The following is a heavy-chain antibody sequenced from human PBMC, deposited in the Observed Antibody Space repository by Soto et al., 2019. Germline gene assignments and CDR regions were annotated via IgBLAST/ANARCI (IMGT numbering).Heavy chain of an antibody. D-gene: IGHD6-19*01. V-gene: IGHV3-23*01. Sequence: EVQLLESGGGLVQPGGSLRLSCAASGFTLSSYAMTWVRQAPGKGLEWVSVISDSDNATYYADSGKGRLTISRDNSKNTLYLQLNSLRAEDTAVYYCAKGVSSSAWSASDSWGQGTLVTVSA. CDR1: GFTLSSYA. J-gene: IGHJ4*02. CDR3: AKGVSSSAWSASDS. CDR2: ISDSDNAT.